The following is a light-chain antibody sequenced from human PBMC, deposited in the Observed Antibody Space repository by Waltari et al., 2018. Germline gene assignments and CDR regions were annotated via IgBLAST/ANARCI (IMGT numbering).Light chain of an antibody. CDR2: AAS. V-gene: IGKV1-39*01. Sequence: DIQMTQSPSSLSASVGDSVTITCRASQTISTYLNWYQQTAGKAPNLLIYAASTLQSGVPSRFRGSGSGTDFTLTISSLQPEDFATYYCHQSHTAPHTFGQGTKLEIK. CDR1: QTISTY. J-gene: IGKJ2*01. CDR3: HQSHTAPHT.